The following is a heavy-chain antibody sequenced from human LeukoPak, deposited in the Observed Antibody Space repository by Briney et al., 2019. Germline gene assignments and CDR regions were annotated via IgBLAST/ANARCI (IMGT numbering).Heavy chain of an antibody. CDR2: IYHTGST. J-gene: IGHJ2*01. CDR1: GGSISSYY. V-gene: IGHV4-59*08. Sequence: SETLSLTCTVSGGSISSYYWGWIRQPPGKGLEWIGFIYHTGSTTYNPSLKSRVTLSIDSSKNQFSLKLISVTAADSAVYYCASRYSDLWGRGTLVTVSS. CDR3: ASRYSDL.